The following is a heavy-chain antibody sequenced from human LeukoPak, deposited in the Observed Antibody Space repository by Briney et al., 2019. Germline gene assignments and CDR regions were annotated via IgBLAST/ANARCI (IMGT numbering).Heavy chain of an antibody. J-gene: IGHJ5*02. CDR1: GGSISSGGYS. Sequence: SQTLSLTCAVSGGSISSGGYSRSWIRQPPGKGLEWIGYIYHSGSTYYNPSLKSRVTISVDRSKNQFSLKLSSVTAADTAVYYCARGKIEGSGSSPGPTGNWFDPWGQGTLVTVSS. D-gene: IGHD3-10*01. V-gene: IGHV4-30-2*01. CDR3: ARGKIEGSGSSPGPTGNWFDP. CDR2: IYHSGST.